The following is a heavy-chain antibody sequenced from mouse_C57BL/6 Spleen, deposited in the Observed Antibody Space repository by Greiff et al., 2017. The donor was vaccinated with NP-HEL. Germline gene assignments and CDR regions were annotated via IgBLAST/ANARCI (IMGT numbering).Heavy chain of an antibody. D-gene: IGHD2-5*01. CDR1: GFTFSSYA. CDR3: TRDRSYYSNYEGSFAY. CDR2: ISSGGDYI. Sequence: EVQLVESGEGLVKPGGSLKLSCEASGFTFSSYAMSWVRQTPEKRLEWVAYISSGGDYIYYADTVKGRFTISRDNARNTLYLQMSSLKSEDTAMYYCTRDRSYYSNYEGSFAYWGQGTLVTVSA. V-gene: IGHV5-9-1*02. J-gene: IGHJ3*01.